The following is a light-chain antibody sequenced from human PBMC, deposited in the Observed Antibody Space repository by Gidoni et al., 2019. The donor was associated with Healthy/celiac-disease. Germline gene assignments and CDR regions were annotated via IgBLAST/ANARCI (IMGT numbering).Light chain of an antibody. CDR1: QSISSW. CDR2: KAS. CDR3: QQYNSYSGT. J-gene: IGKJ1*01. Sequence: DIQMTQSPSTLPAAVGDRVTITCRASQSISSWLAWYQQKPGKAPKLLIYKASNLESGVPSRFSGSGSGTEFTLTISSLQPDDFATYYCQQYNSYSGTFGQGTKVEIK. V-gene: IGKV1-5*03.